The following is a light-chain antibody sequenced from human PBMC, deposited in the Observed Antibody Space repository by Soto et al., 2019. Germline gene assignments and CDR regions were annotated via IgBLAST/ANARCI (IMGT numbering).Light chain of an antibody. CDR3: QQYDNLPYT. Sequence: DIQMTQSPSSLPASVGDRVTITCQASQDISNYLNWYQQKPGKAPKLLIYDASNLETGVPSRFSGSGSGTDFTFTISSLQPEDIATYYCQQYDNLPYTFGQGTKVDTK. CDR2: DAS. J-gene: IGKJ2*01. V-gene: IGKV1-33*01. CDR1: QDISNY.